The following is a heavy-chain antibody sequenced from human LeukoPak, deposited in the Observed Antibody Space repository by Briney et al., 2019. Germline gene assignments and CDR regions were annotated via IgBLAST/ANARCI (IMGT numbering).Heavy chain of an antibody. Sequence: ASVKVSCKASGYTFTSYGISWVRQAPGQGLEWMGWISAYNGNANYAQKLQGRVTMTTDTSTSTVYMELRSLRSDDTAVYYCARDTSRLPGYYYYYGMDVWGQGTTVTVSS. D-gene: IGHD1-14*01. CDR1: GYTFTSYG. V-gene: IGHV1-18*01. CDR2: ISAYNGNA. CDR3: ARDTSRLPGYYYYYGMDV. J-gene: IGHJ6*02.